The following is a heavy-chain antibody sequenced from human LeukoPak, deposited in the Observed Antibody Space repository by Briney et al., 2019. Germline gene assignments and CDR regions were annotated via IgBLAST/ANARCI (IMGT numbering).Heavy chain of an antibody. V-gene: IGHV1-18*01. J-gene: IGHJ4*02. CDR3: ARMEYDFWSRYYGIDY. D-gene: IGHD3-3*01. CDR1: GYTFNSYG. CDR2: ISPDSGNT. Sequence: ASVKVSCKASGYTFNSYGTSWVRQAPGQGLEWMGWISPDSGNTHYVQKFQGRVTMTTDTSTSTAYMELTSLRSDDTAVYYCARMEYDFWSRYYGIDYWGQGTLVSVSS.